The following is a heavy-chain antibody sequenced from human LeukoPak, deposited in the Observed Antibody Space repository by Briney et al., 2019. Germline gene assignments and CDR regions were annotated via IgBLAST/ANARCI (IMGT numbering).Heavy chain of an antibody. CDR3: ARDADGSSSVLSYYFDY. Sequence: GGSLRLSCAASGFTLSSYAMHWVRQAPGKGLEWVAVISYDGSNKYYADSVKGRFTISRDNSKNTLYLQMNSLRAEDTAVYYCARDADGSSSVLSYYFDYWGQGTLVTVSS. CDR1: GFTLSSYA. J-gene: IGHJ4*02. D-gene: IGHD6-6*01. V-gene: IGHV3-30*01. CDR2: ISYDGSNK.